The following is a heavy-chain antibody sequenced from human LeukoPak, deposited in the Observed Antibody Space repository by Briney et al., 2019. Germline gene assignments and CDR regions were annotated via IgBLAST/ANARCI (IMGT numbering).Heavy chain of an antibody. Sequence: GGSLRLSCAASGFTVSSNYMSWVRQAPGKGLEWVSVIYSGGDTYYADSVRGRFTVSRDNSKNTLYLQMNSLRVDDTAVYYCGKLKSSGYLIEYWRQGTLVSVSS. CDR1: GFTVSSNY. J-gene: IGHJ4*02. CDR2: IYSGGDT. V-gene: IGHV3-53*01. CDR3: GKLKSSGYLIEY. D-gene: IGHD3-22*01.